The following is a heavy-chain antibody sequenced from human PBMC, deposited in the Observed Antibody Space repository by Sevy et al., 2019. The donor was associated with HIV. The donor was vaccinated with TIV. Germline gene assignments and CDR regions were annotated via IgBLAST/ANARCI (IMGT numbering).Heavy chain of an antibody. CDR1: GFTFSSYW. CDR3: ARSIAAIGPDY. D-gene: IGHD6-13*01. V-gene: IGHV3-7*01. CDR2: IKQDGSMK. Sequence: GGSLRLSCAGSGFTFSSYWMTWVRQAPGTGLEWVANIKQDGSMKYYVNSVKGRVTIFRDNDKNSVYLQMNSLRAEDTAIYYCARSIAAIGPDYWGQGTLVIVSS. J-gene: IGHJ4*02.